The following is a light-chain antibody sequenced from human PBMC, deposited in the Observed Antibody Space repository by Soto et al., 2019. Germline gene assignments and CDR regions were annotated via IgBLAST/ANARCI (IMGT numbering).Light chain of an antibody. CDR3: SSYGGSNTVV. CDR1: SSDVGGYNY. Sequence: QSALTQPPSASGSPGQSVTISCTGSSSDVGGYNYVSWYQQHPGKALKLMIYEVSKRPSGVPDRLSGSKSGKTASLTVSGLQAEDEADYYCSSYGGSNTVVFGGGTKLTVL. CDR2: EVS. J-gene: IGLJ2*01. V-gene: IGLV2-8*01.